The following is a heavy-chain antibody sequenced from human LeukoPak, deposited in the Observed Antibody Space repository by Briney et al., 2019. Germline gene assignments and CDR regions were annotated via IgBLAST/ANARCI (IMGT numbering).Heavy chain of an antibody. CDR1: GGSINSDNYY. CDR2: IHYSGST. D-gene: IGHD5-24*01. CDR3: ARRRDGYTNYFDY. V-gene: IGHV4-61*01. J-gene: IGHJ4*02. Sequence: SETLSLTCTVSGGSINSDNYYWSWIRQHPGKGLDWIGYIHYSGSTNYNPSLKSRVTISVDTSKNQFSLKLSSVTAADTAVYYCARRRDGYTNYFDYWGQGTLVTVSS.